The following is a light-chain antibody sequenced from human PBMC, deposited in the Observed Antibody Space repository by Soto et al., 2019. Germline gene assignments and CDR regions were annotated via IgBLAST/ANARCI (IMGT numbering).Light chain of an antibody. V-gene: IGKV1-33*01. CDR2: DAS. CDR1: QDINIY. CDR3: QQSDILPIT. J-gene: IGKJ5*01. Sequence: DIQMTQSPSYLFASVGDRLTIICKATQDINIYLNWYQQKPGKAPNLLIYDASNLEIGVPSRFSGSGSGTHFTFTISSLQTEDIGTYYCQQSDILPITFGRGTRLEIK.